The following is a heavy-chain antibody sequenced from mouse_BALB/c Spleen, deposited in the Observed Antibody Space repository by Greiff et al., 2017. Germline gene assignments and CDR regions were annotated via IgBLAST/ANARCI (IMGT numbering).Heavy chain of an antibody. V-gene: IGHV1S22*01. D-gene: IGHD2-12*01. J-gene: IGHJ4*01. CDR1: GYTFTSYW. CDR3: TRGGDDGAMDY. Sequence: LQQPGSELLRPGTSVKLSCKASGYTFTSYWMHWVKQKPGQGLEWIGNIFPGSVSTNYDENFKSKATLTVDTSSSTTYMQLSSRTSEDSAVYYCTRGGDDGAMDYWGQGTSVTVSS. CDR2: IFPGSVST.